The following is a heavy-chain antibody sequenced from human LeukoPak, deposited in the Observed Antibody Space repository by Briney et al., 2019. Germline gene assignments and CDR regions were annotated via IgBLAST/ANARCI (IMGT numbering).Heavy chain of an antibody. CDR1: GGSISNGDYY. CDR2: IYYSGST. J-gene: IGHJ6*03. V-gene: IGHV4-39*07. CDR3: ARGRIDRKPVYYYYMDV. Sequence: SETLSLTCTVSGGSISNGDYYWGWIRQPPGKGLEWIGSIYYSGSTYYNPSLKSRVTISVDTSKNQFSLKLSSVTAADTAVYYCARGRIDRKPVYYYYMDVWGKGTTVTVSS. D-gene: IGHD3-16*02.